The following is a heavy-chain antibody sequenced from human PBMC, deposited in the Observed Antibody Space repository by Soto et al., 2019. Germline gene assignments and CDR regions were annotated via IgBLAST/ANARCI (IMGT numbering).Heavy chain of an antibody. V-gene: IGHV3-23*01. CDR1: GFTFSNYA. CDR2: INIGGDST. D-gene: IGHD2-21*02. CDR3: AKLLVTQMPYYYYGLDV. J-gene: IGHJ6*02. Sequence: VPLLESGGGLVQPGGSLRLSCGVSGFTFSNYAMSWVRQAPGKGLEWVSAINIGGDSTYYADSVKGRFTISRDNSKNTLYLQMNSLRAEDTAVYYCAKLLVTQMPYYYYGLDVWGQGTTVTVSS.